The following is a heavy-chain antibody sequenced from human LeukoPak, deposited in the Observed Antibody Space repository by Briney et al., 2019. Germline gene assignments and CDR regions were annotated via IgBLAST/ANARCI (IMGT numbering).Heavy chain of an antibody. CDR3: ARARSSWYDPDAFDI. J-gene: IGHJ3*02. Sequence: GGSLRLSCAASGFTFSSYAKSWVRQAPGKGLEWVSAISGSGGSTYYADSVKGRFTISRDNSKNTLYLQMNSLRAEDTAVYYCARARSSWYDPDAFDIWGQGTMVTVSS. CDR2: ISGSGGST. V-gene: IGHV3-23*01. CDR1: GFTFSSYA. D-gene: IGHD6-13*01.